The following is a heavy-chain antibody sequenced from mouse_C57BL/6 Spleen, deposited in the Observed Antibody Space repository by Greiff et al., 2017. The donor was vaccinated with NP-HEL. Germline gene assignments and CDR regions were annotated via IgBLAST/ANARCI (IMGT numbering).Heavy chain of an antibody. D-gene: IGHD1-1*01. J-gene: IGHJ2*01. Sequence: QVQLQQPGAELVRPGSSVKLSCKASGYTFTSYWMDWGKQRPGQGLEWIGNIYPSDSETHYNQKFKDKATLTVDKSSSTAYMQLSSLTSEDSAVYYCARLNYYGSSYYFDYWGQGTTLTVSS. CDR3: ARLNYYGSSYYFDY. V-gene: IGHV1-61*01. CDR2: IYPSDSET. CDR1: GYTFTSYW.